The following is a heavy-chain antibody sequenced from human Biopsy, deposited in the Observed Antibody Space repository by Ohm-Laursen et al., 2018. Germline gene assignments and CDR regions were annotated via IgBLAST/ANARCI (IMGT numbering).Heavy chain of an antibody. V-gene: IGHV3-74*01. J-gene: IGHJ5*01. CDR3: ARDASQGFDS. CDR1: GFTFNNYW. Sequence: SLRLSCTASGFTFNNYWMYWVRQAPGKGLVWVSRSNTDGSHTNYADSVKGRFTTSTDNAKNTLYLYMSSLTVEDTAVYFCARDASQGFDSWGQGTLVTVSS. CDR2: SNTDGSHT.